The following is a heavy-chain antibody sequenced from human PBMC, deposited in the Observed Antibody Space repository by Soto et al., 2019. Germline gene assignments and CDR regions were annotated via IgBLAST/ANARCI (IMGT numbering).Heavy chain of an antibody. J-gene: IGHJ3*02. CDR2: IIPIFGTA. Sequence: QVQLVQSGAEVKKPGSSVKVSCKASGGTFSSYAISWVRQAPGQGLEWMGGIIPIFGTANYAKKFQGRVTITADESTSPAFMELSSLRSEDRAVYYCARDRGYCSSTSCYRAAFDIWGKGTMVTVSS. CDR3: ARDRGYCSSTSCYRAAFDI. V-gene: IGHV1-69*01. CDR1: GGTFSSYA. D-gene: IGHD2-2*01.